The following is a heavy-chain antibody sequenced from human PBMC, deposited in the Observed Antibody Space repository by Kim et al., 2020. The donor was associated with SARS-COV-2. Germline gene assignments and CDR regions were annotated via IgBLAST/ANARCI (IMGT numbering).Heavy chain of an antibody. CDR2: IKQDGSLK. Sequence: GGSLRLSCAASGFTFSNYWMTWVRQAPGKGLEWVANIKQDGSLKYYVNSVRGRFTVSRDNAKNSLYLQMNSLRVEDTGIYYCVSKSTGWGQGTLVTVCS. CDR3: VSKSTG. CDR1: GFTFSNYW. V-gene: IGHV3-7*01. J-gene: IGHJ4*02.